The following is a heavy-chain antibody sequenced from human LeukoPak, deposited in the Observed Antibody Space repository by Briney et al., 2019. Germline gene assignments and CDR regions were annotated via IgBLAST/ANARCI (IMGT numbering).Heavy chain of an antibody. Sequence: ASVKVSRKVSGYTLTELSMHWVRQAPGNGLEWMGGFDPEDGETIYAQKFQGRVTMTEDTSTDTAYMELSSLRSEDTAVYYCATRAPHSSGYYYVDAFDIWGQGTMVTVSS. CDR1: GYTLTELS. D-gene: IGHD3-22*01. V-gene: IGHV1-24*01. CDR3: ATRAPHSSGYYYVDAFDI. CDR2: FDPEDGET. J-gene: IGHJ3*02.